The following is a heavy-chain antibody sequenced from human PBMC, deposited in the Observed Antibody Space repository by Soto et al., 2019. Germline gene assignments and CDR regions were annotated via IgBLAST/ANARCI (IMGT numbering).Heavy chain of an antibody. J-gene: IGHJ1*01. CDR3: ARQHYYHDTSGYYTEYFQH. CDR2: IYYSGST. CDR1: GSSVSSGSYY. D-gene: IGHD3-22*01. Sequence: SETLSLTCTVSGSSVSSGSYYWSWLRQPPGKGLEWIGYIYYSGSTNYNPSLKSRVTIAVDTSKNQFSLKLSSVTAADTAVYYCARQHYYHDTSGYYTEYFQHWGQGTLVTVSS. V-gene: IGHV4-61*01.